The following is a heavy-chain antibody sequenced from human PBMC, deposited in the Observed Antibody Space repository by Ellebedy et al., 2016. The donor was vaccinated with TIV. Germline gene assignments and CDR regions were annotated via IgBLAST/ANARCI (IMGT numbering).Heavy chain of an antibody. CDR3: AKDTWFGESDY. CDR1: GFTFSSYS. Sequence: GESLKISCAASGFTFSSYSMNWVRQAPGKGLEWVSYIGNSDTKYYADSVKGRFTISRDNSKNTLYLQMNSLRAGDTAVYYCAKDTWFGESDYWGQGTLVTVSS. V-gene: IGHV3-48*01. J-gene: IGHJ4*02. CDR2: IGNSDTK. D-gene: IGHD3-10*01.